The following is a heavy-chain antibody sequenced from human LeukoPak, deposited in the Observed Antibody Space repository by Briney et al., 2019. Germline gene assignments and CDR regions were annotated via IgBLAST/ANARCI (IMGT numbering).Heavy chain of an antibody. Sequence: PGRSLRLSCAASGFTFSSYAMHWVRQAPGKGLEWVAVISYDGSNKYYADSVKGRFTISRDNSKNTLYLQMNSLRAEDTAVYYCARAFAGSHDYWGQGTLVTVSS. CDR2: ISYDGSNK. J-gene: IGHJ4*02. D-gene: IGHD6-13*01. CDR1: GFTFSSYA. V-gene: IGHV3-30-3*01. CDR3: ARAFAGSHDY.